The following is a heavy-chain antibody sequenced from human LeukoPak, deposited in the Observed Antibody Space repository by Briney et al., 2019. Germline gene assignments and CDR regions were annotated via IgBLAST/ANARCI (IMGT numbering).Heavy chain of an antibody. J-gene: IGHJ5*02. Sequence: KPSGTLSLTCAVSGGSISSSNWWTWVRQPPGKGLEWIGEIYYSGRAKYNSSLESRVTISVDTSKNQFSLKLSSVTAADTAVYYCARGCGGYITMVRGVHNWFDPWGQGTLVTVSS. CDR3: ARGCGGYITMVRGVHNWFDP. D-gene: IGHD3-10*01. V-gene: IGHV4-4*02. CDR1: GGSISSSNW. CDR2: IYYSGRA.